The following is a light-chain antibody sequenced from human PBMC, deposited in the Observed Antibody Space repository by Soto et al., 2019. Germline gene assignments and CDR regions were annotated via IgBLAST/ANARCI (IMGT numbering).Light chain of an antibody. V-gene: IGLV2-14*03. Sequence: QSALTQPASVSGSPGQSITISCTGTSSDVGRYDYVSWYQQLPGKAPQLVIFDVSRRPSGVSSRFSGSKSGNTASLTISRLQAEDEADYYCSSYTSTTTLVVFGGGTKLTGL. J-gene: IGLJ3*02. CDR1: SSDVGRYDY. CDR2: DVS. CDR3: SSYTSTTTLVV.